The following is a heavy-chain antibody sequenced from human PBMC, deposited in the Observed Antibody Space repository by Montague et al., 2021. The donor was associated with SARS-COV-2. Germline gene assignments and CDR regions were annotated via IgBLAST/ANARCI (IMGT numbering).Heavy chain of an antibody. Sequence: SVKVSCKASGYTFTSYYMHWVRQAPGQGLEWMGIINPNGGSTAYAQKFQGRVTMTRDASTSTVYLQLSSLRSDDTAVYYCAREEAILVATGPFDYWGQGTQVTVSS. D-gene: IGHD5-12*01. V-gene: IGHV1-46*01. CDR3: AREEAILVATGPFDY. CDR1: GYTFTSYY. J-gene: IGHJ4*02. CDR2: INPNGGST.